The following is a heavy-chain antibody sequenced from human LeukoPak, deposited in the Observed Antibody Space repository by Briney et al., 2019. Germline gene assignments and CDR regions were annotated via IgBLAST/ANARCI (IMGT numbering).Heavy chain of an antibody. J-gene: IGHJ5*02. CDR3: ATDYYANSWFDP. D-gene: IGHD3-10*01. CDR1: GYTFTDYY. V-gene: IGHV1-69-2*01. Sequence: ASVKISCKVSGYTFTDYYMHWVQQPPGKGLEWMGLVDPEDSETIYAEKFKGRVTRPADTSTDTAYMERGSLRSEGTAVYYCATDYYANSWFDPWGQGTLVTLSS. CDR2: VDPEDSET.